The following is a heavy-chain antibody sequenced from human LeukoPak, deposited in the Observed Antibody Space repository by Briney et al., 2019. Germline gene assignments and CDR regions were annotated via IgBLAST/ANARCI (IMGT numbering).Heavy chain of an antibody. Sequence: GGSLRLSCAASGFTFSSYAMHWVRQAPGKGLEWVAFLRYDGSDKYYTDSVKGRFTISGDNSKNTMFLQMNGLRAEDTAVYCCAKDPIFGVVSGYYFDYWGQGTLVTVSS. CDR1: GFTFSSYA. D-gene: IGHD3-3*01. V-gene: IGHV3-30*02. CDR2: LRYDGSDK. J-gene: IGHJ4*02. CDR3: AKDPIFGVVSGYYFDY.